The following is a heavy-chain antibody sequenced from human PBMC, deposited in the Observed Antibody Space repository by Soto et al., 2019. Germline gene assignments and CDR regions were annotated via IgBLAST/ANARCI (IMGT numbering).Heavy chain of an antibody. CDR3: ASPIAEAGAIEY. J-gene: IGHJ4*02. CDR2: IYPGDSDT. Sequence: PGQSHKDRKNGSEYNCTNYCGRCVRQIPGKGLEWMGIIYPGDSDTRYSPSFQGQVTISADKSISTAYLQWSSLKASDTAMYYCASPIAEAGAIEYRGQGTLVTVFS. CDR1: EYNCTNYC. V-gene: IGHV5-51*01. D-gene: IGHD6-13*01.